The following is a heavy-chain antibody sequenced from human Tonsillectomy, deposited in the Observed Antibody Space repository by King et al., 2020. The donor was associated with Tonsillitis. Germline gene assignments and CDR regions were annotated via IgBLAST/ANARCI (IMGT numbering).Heavy chain of an antibody. D-gene: IGHD6-13*01. CDR2: INPNSGGT. J-gene: IGHJ3*02. V-gene: IGHV1-2*04. CDR1: GYTFTGYY. Sequence: QLVQSGAEVKKPGASVKVSCKASGYTFTGYYMHWVRQAPGQGLEWMGWINPNSGGTNYAQKFQGWVTMTRDTSISTAYMELSRLRSDDTAVYYCARDSFSWWSSRWPDAFDIWGQGTMVTVSS. CDR3: ARDSFSWWSSRWPDAFDI.